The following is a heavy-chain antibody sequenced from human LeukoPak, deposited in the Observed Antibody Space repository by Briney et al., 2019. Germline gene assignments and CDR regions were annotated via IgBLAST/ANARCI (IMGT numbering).Heavy chain of an antibody. Sequence: GESLKISCKGSGFDFTIHWIAWVRQMPGKGLEWMGIIYPGDSDTRYSPSFQGQVTISADKSISTAYLQWSSLKAPDTAMYYCARHSRDGYIGWGQGTLVTVSS. J-gene: IGHJ4*02. D-gene: IGHD5-24*01. CDR3: ARHSRDGYIG. CDR2: IYPGDSDT. V-gene: IGHV5-51*01. CDR1: GFDFTIHW.